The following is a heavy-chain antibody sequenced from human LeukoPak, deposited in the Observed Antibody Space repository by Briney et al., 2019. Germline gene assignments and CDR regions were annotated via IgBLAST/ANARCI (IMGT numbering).Heavy chain of an antibody. V-gene: IGHV5-51*01. CDR3: ARHLCSTGGSCYVDY. CDR2: IYPGDSDT. CDR1: RYSFTSYW. D-gene: IGHD2-15*01. Sequence: EYLKISCKGSRYSFTSYWIGWVRQMPGKGLEWMGIIYPGDSDTRYSPSFEGQVTISADTSTSTAYLQWSSLKASDTATYYCARHLCSTGGSCYVDYRGQGTLVTVSS. J-gene: IGHJ4*02.